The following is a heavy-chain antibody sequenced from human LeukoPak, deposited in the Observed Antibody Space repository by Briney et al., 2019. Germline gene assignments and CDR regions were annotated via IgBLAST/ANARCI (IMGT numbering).Heavy chain of an antibody. CDR2: ISWDGDST. V-gene: IGHV3-43D*03. Sequence: PGGSLRLSCAASGFTFDDYAMHWVRQAPGKGLEWVSLISWDGDSTYYADSVRGRFTISRDNSKNSLYLQMSSLRAEDTALYYCSKAGDTNYYRYGDYWGQGTLVTVSS. J-gene: IGHJ4*02. CDR3: SKAGDTNYYRYGDY. D-gene: IGHD5-18*01. CDR1: GFTFDDYA.